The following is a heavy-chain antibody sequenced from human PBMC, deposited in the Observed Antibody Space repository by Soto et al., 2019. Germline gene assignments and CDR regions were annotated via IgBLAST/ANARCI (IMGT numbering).Heavy chain of an antibody. CDR1: GFTFGIYA. CDR2: ISGSGGSI. D-gene: IGHD6-13*01. J-gene: IGHJ4*02. CDR3: ARVAPEYSSTPRRFDF. Sequence: GGSLRLSCAASGFTFGIYAMSWVRQAPGKGLEWVSSISGSGGSIYYAHSVKGRFTISRGKTKNTLDLQMNSLRAEDTAVYHCARVAPEYSSTPRRFDFWGQGTLVTVS. V-gene: IGHV3-23*01.